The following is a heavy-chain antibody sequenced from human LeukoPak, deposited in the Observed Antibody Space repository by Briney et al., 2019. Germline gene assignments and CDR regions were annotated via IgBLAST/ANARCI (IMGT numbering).Heavy chain of an antibody. Sequence: PGGSLRLSCAASGLTFSGYDMHWVRQAPGRGPEWVSSINASGGEIRYADSVRGRFTISRDNSKNTLYLRMDSLRVEDTATYYCSKDLIPGSIGYFDCWGQGTLVTVSS. CDR2: INASGGEI. V-gene: IGHV3-23*01. D-gene: IGHD3-10*01. CDR1: GLTFSGYD. J-gene: IGHJ4*02. CDR3: SKDLIPGSIGYFDC.